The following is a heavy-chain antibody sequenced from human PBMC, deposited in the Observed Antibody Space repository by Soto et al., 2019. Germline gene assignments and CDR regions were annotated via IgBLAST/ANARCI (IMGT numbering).Heavy chain of an antibody. CDR1: GFTFDDYA. V-gene: IGHV3-9*01. CDR2: ISWNSGSI. CDR3: AKGTVAGFYYFDY. Sequence: GGCMRLSCAASGFTFDDYAMHWVRQAPGKGLEWVSGISWNSGSIGYADSVKGRFTISRDNAKNSLYLQMNSLRAEDTALYYCAKGTVAGFYYFDYWGQGTLVTVSS. J-gene: IGHJ4*02. D-gene: IGHD6-19*01.